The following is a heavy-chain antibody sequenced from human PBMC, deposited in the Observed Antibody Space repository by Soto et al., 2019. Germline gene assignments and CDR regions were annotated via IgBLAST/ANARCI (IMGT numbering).Heavy chain of an antibody. CDR2: INSEGSII. V-gene: IGHV3-74*01. CDR1: GFPFISYW. Sequence: DVQLLESGGGIVQPGGTLRLSCTASGFPFISYWMHWVRQAPGKGLVWGSRINSEGSIINYPDSVKGRFTISRVNAKSTGDLKINSLRGEDTAAYLCFRGAYRAYRVDPWGQGTLVTLSS. CDR3: FRGAYRAYRVDP. D-gene: IGHD5-12*01. J-gene: IGHJ5*02.